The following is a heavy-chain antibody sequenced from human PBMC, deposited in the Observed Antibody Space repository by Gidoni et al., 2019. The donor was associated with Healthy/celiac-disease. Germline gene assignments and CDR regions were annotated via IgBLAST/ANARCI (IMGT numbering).Heavy chain of an antibody. CDR3: ARLNRFWSGYYTDNWFDP. D-gene: IGHD3-3*01. V-gene: IGHV3-72*01. CDR1: GFTLSDHY. J-gene: IGHJ5*02. CDR2: TRNKANSYTT. Sequence: EVQLVESGGGLVQPGGSLRLSCAASGFTLSDHYMDWVRQAPGKGLEWVGRTRNKANSYTTEYAASVKGRFTISRDDSKNSLYLQMNSLKTEDTAVYYCARLNRFWSGYYTDNWFDPWGQGTLVTVSS.